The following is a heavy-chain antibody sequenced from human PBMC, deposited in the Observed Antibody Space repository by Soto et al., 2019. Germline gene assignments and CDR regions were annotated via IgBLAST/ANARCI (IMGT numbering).Heavy chain of an antibody. J-gene: IGHJ4*02. CDR2: IWYDGSNK. CDR1: GFTFSSYG. Sequence: GGSLRLSCAASGFTFSSYGMHWVRQAPGKGLEWVAVIWYDGSNKYYADSVKGRFTISRDNSKNTRYLQMNSLRAEDTAVYYCARAPPDGDDGAAKIDYWGQGTLVTVSS. CDR3: ARAPPDGDDGAAKIDY. V-gene: IGHV3-33*01. D-gene: IGHD4-17*01.